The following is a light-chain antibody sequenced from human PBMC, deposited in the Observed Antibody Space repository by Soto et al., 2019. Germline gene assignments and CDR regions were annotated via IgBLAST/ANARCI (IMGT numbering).Light chain of an antibody. J-gene: IGKJ3*01. CDR1: PTPRGNY. Sequence: EILLTQSPGTLSLSPGESATLSCKASPTPRGNYFAWYRQTPCQAPRLLFYGPSPRAAGIPDRFSGSGSLTEFNLTSTGVVPEDFAEYYCHQFGSSPFTFGPGTRVDI. CDR3: HQFGSSPFT. V-gene: IGKV3-20*01. CDR2: GPS.